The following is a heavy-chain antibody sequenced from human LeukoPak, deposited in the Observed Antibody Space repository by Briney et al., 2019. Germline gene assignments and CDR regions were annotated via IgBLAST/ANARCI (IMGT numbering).Heavy chain of an antibody. Sequence: ASVQDSCLRSRYTVPGYYLHWVRQAPGQALEWMGWINPNTGATVYAQNFQGRVTMSRDTSISTAYMDLSIMRSDDTAVYYCARDSLGSGGPRPVGFDFWGQGTLVTVSS. CDR1: RYTVPGYY. V-gene: IGHV1-2*02. D-gene: IGHD6-25*01. J-gene: IGHJ4*02. CDR2: INPNTGAT. CDR3: ARDSLGSGGPRPVGFDF.